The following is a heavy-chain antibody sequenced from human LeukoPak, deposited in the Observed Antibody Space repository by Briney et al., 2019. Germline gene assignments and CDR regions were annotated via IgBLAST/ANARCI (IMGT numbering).Heavy chain of an antibody. J-gene: IGHJ6*03. CDR1: GDSVSSNSAA. Sequence: SQTLSLTCAISGDSVSSNSAAWNWIRQSPSRGLEWLGRTYYRSKWYNDYAVSVKSRITINPDTSKNQFSLQLNSVTPEDTAVYYCARGRFDSSGWYGGYYYYYYYMDVWGKGTTVTVSS. CDR2: TYYRSKWYN. V-gene: IGHV6-1*01. CDR3: ARGRFDSSGWYGGYYYYYYYMDV. D-gene: IGHD6-19*01.